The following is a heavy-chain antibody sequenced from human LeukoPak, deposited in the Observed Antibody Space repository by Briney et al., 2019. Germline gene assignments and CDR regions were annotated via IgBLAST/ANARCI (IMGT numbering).Heavy chain of an antibody. Sequence: ASVKVSCKASGYTFTGYYMHWVRQAPGQGLEWMGWINPNSGGTNYAQKFQGRVTMTRDTSISTAYMELSRLRSDDTAVYYCARGSPNPSIYYYDSSGYYYVAFDYWGQGTLVTVSS. CDR1: GYTFTGYY. D-gene: IGHD3-22*01. J-gene: IGHJ4*02. CDR2: INPNSGGT. CDR3: ARGSPNPSIYYYDSSGYYYVAFDY. V-gene: IGHV1-2*02.